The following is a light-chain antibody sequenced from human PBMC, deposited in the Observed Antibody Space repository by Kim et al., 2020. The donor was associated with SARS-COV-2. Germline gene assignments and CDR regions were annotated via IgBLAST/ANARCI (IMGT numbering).Light chain of an antibody. Sequence: AAVGDRGTITCRDSQNITNWLAWYQQKPGKGPQLLIYKASTIDSGVPSRFSGAGSGTEFTLIINSLHPDDFASYYCQQYDRYPLIFGGGTKVDIK. J-gene: IGKJ4*01. CDR2: KAS. CDR3: QQYDRYPLI. V-gene: IGKV1-5*03. CDR1: QNITNW.